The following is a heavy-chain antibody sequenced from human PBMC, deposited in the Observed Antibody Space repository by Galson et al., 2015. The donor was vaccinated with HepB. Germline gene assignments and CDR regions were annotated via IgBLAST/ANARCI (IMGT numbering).Heavy chain of an antibody. D-gene: IGHD1-1*01. Sequence: CKASGFTFTSSAVQWVRQARGQRLEWIGWIVVGSGNTNYAQKFQERVTITRDMSTSTAYMELSSLRSEDTAVYYCAARANWNDALGWFDPWGQGTLVTVSS. V-gene: IGHV1-58*01. CDR3: AARANWNDALGWFDP. J-gene: IGHJ5*02. CDR1: GFTFTSSA. CDR2: IVVGSGNT.